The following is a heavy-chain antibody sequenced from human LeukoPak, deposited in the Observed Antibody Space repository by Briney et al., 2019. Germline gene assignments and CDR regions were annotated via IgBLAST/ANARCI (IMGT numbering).Heavy chain of an antibody. J-gene: IGHJ6*03. V-gene: IGHV4-59*01. D-gene: IGHD5-12*01. CDR1: GGSISSYY. CDR3: ARSGVARHYMDV. CDR2: IYYSGST. Sequence: KPSETLSLTCTVSGGSISSYYWSWIRQPPGKGLEWIGYIYYSGSTNYNPSLKSRVTISVDTSKNQFSLKLSSVTAADTAVYYCARSGVARHYMDVWGKGTTVTVSS.